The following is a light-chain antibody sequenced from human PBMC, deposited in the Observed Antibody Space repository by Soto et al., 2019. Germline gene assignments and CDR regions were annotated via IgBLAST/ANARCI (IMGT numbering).Light chain of an antibody. CDR2: STS. J-gene: IGKJ2*01. Sequence: IVLTQSPGTLSLSPGERATLSCRASQSVSGRYLAWFQQKPGQAPRLLIYSTSSRATGIPDRFSGSGSGTDFTLTISRLEPEDFAVYYCQQYGSSPYTFGQGTKLEIK. V-gene: IGKV3-20*01. CDR1: QSVSGRY. CDR3: QQYGSSPYT.